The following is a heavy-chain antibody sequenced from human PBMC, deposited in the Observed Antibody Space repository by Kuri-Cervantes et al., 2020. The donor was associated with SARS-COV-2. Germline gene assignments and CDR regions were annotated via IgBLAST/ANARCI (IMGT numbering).Heavy chain of an antibody. CDR2: INHSGST. D-gene: IGHD3-3*01. J-gene: IGHJ5*02. CDR3: ARGAGILEWLLAAVSPAGLDP. V-gene: IGHV4-34*01. Sequence: SETLSLTCAVSGGPFSGYYWSWIRQPPGKGLEWIGEINHSGSTNYNPSLKRRVTISVDTSKNQFSLQLSPVTAADTAVYYCARGAGILEWLLAAVSPAGLDPWGQGTLVTVSS. CDR1: GGPFSGYY.